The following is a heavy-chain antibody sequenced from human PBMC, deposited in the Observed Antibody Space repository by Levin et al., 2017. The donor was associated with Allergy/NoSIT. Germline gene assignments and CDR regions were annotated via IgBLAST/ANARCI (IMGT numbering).Heavy chain of an antibody. V-gene: IGHV3-23*01. CDR3: AKDSESGTYVDQYYFDY. J-gene: IGHJ4*02. CDR1: GFTFSSYA. Sequence: GSLRLSCAASGFTFSSYAMSWVRQAPGKGLEWVSAISGSGGSTYYADSVKGRFTISRDNSKNTLYLQMNSLRAEDTAVYYCAKDSESGTYVDQYYFDYWGQGTLVTVSS. CDR2: ISGSGGST. D-gene: IGHD3-10*01.